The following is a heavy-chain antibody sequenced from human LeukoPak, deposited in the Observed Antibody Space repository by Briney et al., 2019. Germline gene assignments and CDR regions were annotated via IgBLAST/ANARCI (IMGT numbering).Heavy chain of an antibody. CDR1: GFTFSNYA. CDR3: ARESTAQPFDY. Sequence: GGSLRLSCAASGFTFSNYAMTWVRQAPGKGLEWVSTISGNGGRTYYAGSVKGRFTISRDNSKNTVSLQMNSLRAEDTAVYYCARESTAQPFDYWGQGTLVTVSS. V-gene: IGHV3-23*01. D-gene: IGHD2-2*01. CDR2: ISGNGGRT. J-gene: IGHJ4*02.